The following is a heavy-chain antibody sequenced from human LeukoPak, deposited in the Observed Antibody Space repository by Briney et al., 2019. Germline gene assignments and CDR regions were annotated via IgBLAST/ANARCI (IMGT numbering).Heavy chain of an antibody. D-gene: IGHD6-6*01. CDR3: AREYSSSSVDY. J-gene: IGHJ4*02. CDR2: ISSNGGST. Sequence: PGGSLRLSCAASGFTFSSYGMHWVRQAPGKGLKYVSGISSNGGSTYYANSVKGRFTISRDNSKNTLYLQMGSLRVGDMAVYYCAREYSSSSVDYWGQGTLVTVSS. CDR1: GFTFSSYG. V-gene: IGHV3-64*01.